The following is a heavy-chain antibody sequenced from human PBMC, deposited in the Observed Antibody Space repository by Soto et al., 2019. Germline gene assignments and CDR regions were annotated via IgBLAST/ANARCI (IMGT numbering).Heavy chain of an antibody. D-gene: IGHD5-12*01. V-gene: IGHV1-69*01. CDR1: GGTFSSYA. CDR3: ARDSRVLRGTGYFDY. J-gene: IGHJ4*02. Sequence: QVQLVQSGAEVKKPGSSVKVSCKASGGTFSSYAISWVRQAPGQGLEWMGGIIPIFGTANYAQKFQGRVTITADESTSTAYMERSSLRSQDTAVYYCARDSRVLRGTGYFDYWGQGTLVTVSS. CDR2: IIPIFGTA.